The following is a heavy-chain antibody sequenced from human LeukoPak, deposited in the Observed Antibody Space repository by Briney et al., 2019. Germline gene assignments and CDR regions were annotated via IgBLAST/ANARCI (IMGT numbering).Heavy chain of an antibody. D-gene: IGHD5-24*01. CDR2: MNPNSGNT. CDR1: GYTFTSYD. J-gene: IGHJ4*02. CDR3: ARVGDGYNYGGFDY. V-gene: IGHV1-8*03. Sequence: GASVKVSCKASGYTFTSYDINWVRQATGQGLEWMGWMNPNSGNTGYAQKFQGRVTITRNTSISTAYMELSSLRSEDTAVYYCARVGDGYNYGGFDYWGQGTLVTVSS.